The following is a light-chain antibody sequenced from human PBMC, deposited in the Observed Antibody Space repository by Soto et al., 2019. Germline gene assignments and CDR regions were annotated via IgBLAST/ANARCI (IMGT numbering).Light chain of an antibody. CDR3: SSYTSSSTLYV. Sequence: QYALTQPASVSGSPGQSITISCTGTSSDVGGYNYVSWYQQHPGKAPKLMIFEVSSRPSGVSYRFSGSKSGNTASLTISGLQAEDEADYYCSSYTSSSTLYVFGSGTKLTVL. V-gene: IGLV2-14*01. CDR1: SSDVGGYNY. CDR2: EVS. J-gene: IGLJ1*01.